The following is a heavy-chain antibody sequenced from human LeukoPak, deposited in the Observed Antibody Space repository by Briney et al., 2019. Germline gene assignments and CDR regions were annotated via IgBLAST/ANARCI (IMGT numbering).Heavy chain of an antibody. J-gene: IGHJ6*02. V-gene: IGHV3-30-3*01. CDR2: ISYDGSNK. CDR1: GFTFSSYA. CDR3: ARATYYDFWSGYYTHYYYGMDA. D-gene: IGHD3-3*01. Sequence: GGSLRLSCAASGFTFSSYAMHWVRQAPGKGLEWVAVISYDGSNKYYADSVKGRFTISRDNSKNTLYLQMNSLRAEDTAVYYCARATYYDFWSGYYTHYYYGMDAWGQGTTVTVSS.